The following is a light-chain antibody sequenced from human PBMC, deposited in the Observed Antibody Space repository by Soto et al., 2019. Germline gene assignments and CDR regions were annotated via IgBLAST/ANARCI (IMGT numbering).Light chain of an antibody. V-gene: IGKV1-5*01. CDR2: AAS. Sequence: DIQMTQSPSTLSASVGDRVTITCRASQTIINWLAWYQQKPGKAPKLLIYAASTLQGGVPSRFSGSGSGTEFTLTISSLQPEDFATYYCQQLNSYPLTFGGGTKVDI. J-gene: IGKJ4*01. CDR3: QQLNSYPLT. CDR1: QTIINW.